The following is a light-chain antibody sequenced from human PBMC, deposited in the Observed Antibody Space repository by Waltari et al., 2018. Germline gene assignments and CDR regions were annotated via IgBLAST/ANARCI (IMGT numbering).Light chain of an antibody. CDR2: VNSDGSH. Sequence: QLVLTQSPSASASLGASVRLTCTLDSAHSSTILARPPQRPVKGPRYLMRVNSDGSHNKGDEIPDRFSGSSSGAERYLTISSVQSGDEGVYYCQTGGHGSWVFGGGTHLTVL. CDR1: SAHSSTI. V-gene: IGLV4-69*01. J-gene: IGLJ3*02. CDR3: QTGGHGSWV.